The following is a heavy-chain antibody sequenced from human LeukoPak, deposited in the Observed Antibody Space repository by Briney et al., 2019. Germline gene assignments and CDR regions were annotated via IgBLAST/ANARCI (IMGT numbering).Heavy chain of an antibody. J-gene: IGHJ4*02. CDR1: GGSINSSSYY. Sequence: SETLSLTCTVSGGSINSSSYYWGWIRQPPGKGLEWIGSIYYSGSTCYNPSLKSRVTISVDTSKNQFSLKLSSVTAADTAVYYCARRHRGYSYGYGDYWGQGTLVTVSS. V-gene: IGHV4-39*01. CDR2: IYYSGST. D-gene: IGHD5-18*01. CDR3: ARRHRGYSYGYGDY.